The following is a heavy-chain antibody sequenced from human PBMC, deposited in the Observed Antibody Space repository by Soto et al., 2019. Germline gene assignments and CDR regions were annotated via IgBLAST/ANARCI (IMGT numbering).Heavy chain of an antibody. D-gene: IGHD2-8*01. J-gene: IGHJ3*02. CDR1: GYSISSCYY. CDR3: AGAVGCTNGVCYPDAFDI. Sequence: SETLSLTCAVSGYSISSCYYWGWIRQPPGKGLEWIVSIYHSGSTYYNPSLKSRVTISVDTSKNQFSLKLSSVTAADTAVYYCAGAVGCTNGVCYPDAFDIWGQGTMVTVSS. V-gene: IGHV4-38-2*01. CDR2: IYHSGST.